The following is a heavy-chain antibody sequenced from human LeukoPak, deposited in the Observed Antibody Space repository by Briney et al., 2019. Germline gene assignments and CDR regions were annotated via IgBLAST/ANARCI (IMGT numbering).Heavy chain of an antibody. CDR1: GFTFSSYA. V-gene: IGHV3-23*01. D-gene: IGHD3-22*01. J-gene: IGHJ5*02. CDR3: AKDGSDYYDSSGYSNWFDP. Sequence: GGSLRLSCAASGFTFSSYAMSWVRQAPGKGLEWVSAISGSGGSTYYADSVKGRFIISRDNSKNTLYLQMNSLRAEDTAVYYCAKDGSDYYDSSGYSNWFDPWGQGTLVTASS. CDR2: ISGSGGST.